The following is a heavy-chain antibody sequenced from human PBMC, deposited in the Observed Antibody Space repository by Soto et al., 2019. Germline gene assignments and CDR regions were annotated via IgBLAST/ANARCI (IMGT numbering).Heavy chain of an antibody. J-gene: IGHJ6*02. Sequence: GGSLRLSCAASGITFSSYGMHWVRQAPGKGLAWMSLISYDGSNKYYVDSVKGRFTISRDNSKNTLFLQMNSLRAGDTAVYYCAKDRLRGGFLTTATTNGMDVWGQGTTVTVSS. V-gene: IGHV3-30*18. CDR1: GITFSSYG. D-gene: IGHD1-26*01. CDR3: AKDRLRGGFLTTATTNGMDV. CDR2: ISYDGSNK.